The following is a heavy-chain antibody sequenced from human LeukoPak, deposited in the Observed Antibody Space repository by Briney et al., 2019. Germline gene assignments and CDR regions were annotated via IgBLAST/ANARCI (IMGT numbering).Heavy chain of an antibody. CDR2: IYSGGST. D-gene: IGHD1-26*01. CDR1: GFTFGNAW. J-gene: IGHJ4*02. V-gene: IGHV3-66*01. Sequence: GGSLRLSCAASGFTFGNAWMSWVRQAPGKGLEWVSVIYSGGSTYYADSVKGRFTISRDNSKNTLYLQMNSLRAEDTAVYYCARGRGSSFDYWGQGTLVTVSS. CDR3: ARGRGSSFDY.